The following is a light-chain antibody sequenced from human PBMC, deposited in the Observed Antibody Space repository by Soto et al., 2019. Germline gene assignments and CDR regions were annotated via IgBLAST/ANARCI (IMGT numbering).Light chain of an antibody. CDR1: SSDVGGYNY. Sequence: QSVLTQPASVSGSPGQSITISYTGTSSDVGGYNYVSWYQQHPGKAPKLMIYEVSNRPSGVSNRFSGSKSGNTASLTISGLQAEDEADYYCSSFTITSTRVFGGGTKLTVL. CDR2: EVS. CDR3: SSFTITSTRV. V-gene: IGLV2-14*01. J-gene: IGLJ2*01.